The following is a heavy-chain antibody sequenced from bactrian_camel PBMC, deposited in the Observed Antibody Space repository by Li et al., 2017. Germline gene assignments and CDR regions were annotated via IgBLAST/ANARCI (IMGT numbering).Heavy chain of an antibody. CDR3: EIVNIGGSWSCLADGNKY. Sequence: HVQLVESGGGSVQVGGSLRLSCVASGYTYSRYCMAWFRQAPGKERERVASIYTGDGSTYYADSVKGRFTISRDGTKNTLHLQMNALKPEDTATHYCEIVNIGGSWSCLADGNKYRGQGTQVTVS. CDR2: IYTGDGST. V-gene: IGHV3S1*01. D-gene: IGHD7*01. J-gene: IGHJ4*01. CDR1: GYTYSRYC.